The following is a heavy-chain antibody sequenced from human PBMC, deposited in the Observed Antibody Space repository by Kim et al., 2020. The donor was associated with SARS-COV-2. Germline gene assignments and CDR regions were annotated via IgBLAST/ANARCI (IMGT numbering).Heavy chain of an antibody. CDR3: ATGSSVAGTPEDLRYYYGMDV. J-gene: IGHJ6*02. Sequence: ASVKVSCKVSGYTLIELSMHWVRQAPGKGLEWMGGFDPEDGETIYAQKFQGRVTMTEDTSTDTAYMELSSVRSEDTAVYYCATGSSVAGTPEDLRYYYGMDVWGQGTTVTVSS. CDR1: GYTLIELS. CDR2: FDPEDGET. D-gene: IGHD6-19*01. V-gene: IGHV1-24*01.